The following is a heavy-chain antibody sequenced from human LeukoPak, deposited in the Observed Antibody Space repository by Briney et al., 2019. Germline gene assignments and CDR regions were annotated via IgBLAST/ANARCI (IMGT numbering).Heavy chain of an antibody. Sequence: SETLSLTCGVSGGSITNTNSWTWVRQPPGKGLEWIGEVNLQGSTNYNPSLMGRVAISVDTSENHISLQLTSVTAADTAVYYCAREGGPYRPLDYSGQGTLVTVSS. V-gene: IGHV4-4*02. J-gene: IGHJ4*02. CDR1: GGSITNTNS. CDR2: VNLQGST. CDR3: AREGGPYRPLDY.